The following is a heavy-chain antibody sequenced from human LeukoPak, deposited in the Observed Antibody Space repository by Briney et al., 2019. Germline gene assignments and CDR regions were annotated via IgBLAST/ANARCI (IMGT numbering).Heavy chain of an antibody. D-gene: IGHD6-6*01. J-gene: IGHJ3*02. CDR3: ARGCIAAPCGRGAFDI. CDR2: MNPNSGNT. Sequence: ASVKVSCKASGYTFTSYDINWVRQATGQGLEWMGWMNPNSGNTGYAQKFQGRVTITRNTSISTAYMELSSLRSEDTAVYYCARGCIAAPCGRGAFDIWGQGTMVTVSS. CDR1: GYTFTSYD. V-gene: IGHV1-8*03.